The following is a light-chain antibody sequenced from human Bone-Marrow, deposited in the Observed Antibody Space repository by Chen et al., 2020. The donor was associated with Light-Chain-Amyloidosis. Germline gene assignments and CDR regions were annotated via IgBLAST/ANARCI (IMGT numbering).Light chain of an antibody. CDR1: RAIGNY. Sequence: DIQLTQSPSSLSASVGDKVTVTCRASRAIGNYLNWYQQKAGSAPKLLIFSSSTLQSGVPSRFSGSGSGTDFTLTINSLQPEDFASYFCQQYYGPPFTVGPGTKVDIK. CDR2: SSS. J-gene: IGKJ3*01. CDR3: QQYYGPPFT. V-gene: IGKV1-39*01.